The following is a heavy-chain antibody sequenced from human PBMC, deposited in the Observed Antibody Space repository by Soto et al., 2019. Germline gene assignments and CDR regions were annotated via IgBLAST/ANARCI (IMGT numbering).Heavy chain of an antibody. CDR2: ISYDGSNK. V-gene: IGHV3-30*18. Sequence: QVQLVESGGGVVQPGRSLRLSCAASGFTFSSYGMHWVRQAPGKGLEWVAVISYDGSNKYYADSVKGRFTISRDNSKNTLYLQMTSLRAEDTAVYYCAKYLYYYDSSGLGYWGQGTLVTVSS. D-gene: IGHD3-22*01. J-gene: IGHJ4*02. CDR1: GFTFSSYG. CDR3: AKYLYYYDSSGLGY.